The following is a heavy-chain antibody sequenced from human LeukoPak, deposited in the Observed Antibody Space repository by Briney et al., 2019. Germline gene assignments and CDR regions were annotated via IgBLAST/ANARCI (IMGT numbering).Heavy chain of an antibody. Sequence: EGSLRLSCAASGFTFSSYSMNWVRQAPGKGLEWVSSISSSSSYIYYADSVKGRFTISRDNAKNSLYLQMNSLRAEDTAVYYCAREYYDILTGYYTSHTYFDYWGQGTLVTVSS. D-gene: IGHD3-9*01. CDR2: ISSSSSYI. CDR3: AREYYDILTGYYTSHTYFDY. CDR1: GFTFSSYS. V-gene: IGHV3-21*01. J-gene: IGHJ4*02.